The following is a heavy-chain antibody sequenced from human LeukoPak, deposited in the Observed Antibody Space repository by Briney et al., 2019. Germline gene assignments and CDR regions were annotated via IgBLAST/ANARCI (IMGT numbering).Heavy chain of an antibody. CDR3: ARERLGYCSSTSCYGYYYYGMDV. V-gene: IGHV1-69*01. CDR2: IIPIFGTA. J-gene: IGHJ6*02. CDR1: GGTFSSYA. Sequence: ASVKVSCKASGGTFSSYAISWVRQAPGQGLEWLGGIIPIFGTANYAQKFQGRVTITADESTSTAYMELSSLRSEDTAVYYCARERLGYCSSTSCYGYYYYGMDVWGQGTTVTVSS. D-gene: IGHD2-2*01.